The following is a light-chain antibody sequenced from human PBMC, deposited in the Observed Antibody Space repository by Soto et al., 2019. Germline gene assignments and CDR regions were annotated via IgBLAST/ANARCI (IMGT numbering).Light chain of an antibody. CDR1: QTVSNNF. CDR3: HQYNNWPPIT. Sequence: EIVLTQSPGTLSLSPGERATLSCRASQTVSNNFLAWYQQKPGQAPRLLIYGASYRATGIPDRFSGSGSGTDFTLTINKLEPEDFAVYYCHQYNNWPPITFGQGTRLEIK. V-gene: IGKV3-20*01. J-gene: IGKJ5*01. CDR2: GAS.